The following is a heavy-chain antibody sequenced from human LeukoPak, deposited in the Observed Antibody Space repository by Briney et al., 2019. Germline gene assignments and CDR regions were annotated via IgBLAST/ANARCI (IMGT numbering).Heavy chain of an antibody. V-gene: IGHV4-59*01. CDR2: IYYSGST. J-gene: IGHJ3*02. Sequence: SETLSLTCAVYGGSISSYYWSWIRQPPGKGLEWIGYIYYSGSTNYNPSLKSRVTISVDTSKNQFSLKLSSVTAADTAVYYCAVNDFWSGYDAFDIWGQGTMVTVPS. CDR3: AVNDFWSGYDAFDI. CDR1: GGSISSYY. D-gene: IGHD3-3*01.